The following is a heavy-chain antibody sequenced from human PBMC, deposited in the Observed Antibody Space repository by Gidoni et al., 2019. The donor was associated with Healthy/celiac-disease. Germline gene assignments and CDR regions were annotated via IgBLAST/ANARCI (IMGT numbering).Heavy chain of an antibody. D-gene: IGHD2-2*01. CDR1: GYTFTGYY. CDR2: INHISGGT. CDR3: ARAALYCSSTSCYGAFDI. J-gene: IGHJ3*02. V-gene: IGHV1-2*04. Sequence: QVQLVQSGAEVKKPGASVTVSCKASGYTFTGYYMHWVRQAPGQGLEWMGLINHISGGTNYAQKFQGWVTMTRETSISTAYMELSRLRSDDTAVYYCARAALYCSSTSCYGAFDIWGQGTMVTVSS.